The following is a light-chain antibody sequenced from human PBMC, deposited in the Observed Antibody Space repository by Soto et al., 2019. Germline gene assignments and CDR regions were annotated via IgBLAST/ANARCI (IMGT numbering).Light chain of an antibody. Sequence: EIVMTQSPATLSVSPGERATLSCRASQSISSNLAWYQQKPGQAPRLLIYGESTRATGIPARFSGSGSGTEFTLXISSLQSEDFAVYYCQQYNNWPPWTFGQGTKVEIK. J-gene: IGKJ1*01. CDR3: QQYNNWPPWT. V-gene: IGKV3D-15*01. CDR1: QSISSN. CDR2: GES.